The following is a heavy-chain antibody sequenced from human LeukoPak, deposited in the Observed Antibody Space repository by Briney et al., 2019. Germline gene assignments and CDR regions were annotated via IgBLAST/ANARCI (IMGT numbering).Heavy chain of an antibody. J-gene: IGHJ4*02. Sequence: GESLKISCKASGYSFTTYWIGWVRQMPGKGLEWMGIIYPGDSDTRYRPSFQGQVTISVDKSITTAYLQWSSLKASDSAIYFCGTQPGLGYCGQGTLVTVSS. CDR1: GYSFTTYW. D-gene: IGHD1-26*01. CDR2: IYPGDSDT. CDR3: GTQPGLGY. V-gene: IGHV5-51*01.